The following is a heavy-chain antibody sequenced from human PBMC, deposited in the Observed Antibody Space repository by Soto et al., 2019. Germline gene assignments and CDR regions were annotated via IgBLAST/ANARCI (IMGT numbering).Heavy chain of an antibody. Sequence: AGTLSRSCAASGFTFGVYTMHWVRQPPAQGLELVSVISWDGGSTYYADSVKGRYTICRDNSKSSLYLQMNSLRTEDTALYYCEKDRAVVVPAVLRSGMDVWGQGTPVTVSS. CDR2: ISWDGGST. CDR1: GFTFGVYT. CDR3: EKDRAVVVPAVLRSGMDV. D-gene: IGHD2-2*01. V-gene: IGHV3-43*01. J-gene: IGHJ6*02.